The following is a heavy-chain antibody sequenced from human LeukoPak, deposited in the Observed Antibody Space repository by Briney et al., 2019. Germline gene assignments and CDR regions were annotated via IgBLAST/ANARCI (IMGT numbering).Heavy chain of an antibody. CDR2: IYYRGSS. CDR1: GVSISSCGYY. J-gene: IGHJ6*03. D-gene: IGHD3-3*01. CDR3: ARNPYDFWSGYYYYYYMDV. Sequence: SETLSLTCTVSGVSISSCGYYWSWIRQHPGKDLESIMNIYYRGSSYYNPSLKSRVTISVDTSKNQFSLKLSSVTAADTAVYYCARNPYDFWSGYYYYYYMDVWGKGTTVTVSS. V-gene: IGHV4-31*03.